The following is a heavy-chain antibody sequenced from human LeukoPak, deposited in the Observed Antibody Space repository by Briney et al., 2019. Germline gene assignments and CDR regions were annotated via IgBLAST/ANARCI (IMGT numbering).Heavy chain of an antibody. V-gene: IGHV4-61*02. CDR3: ARHRIVAAVGAFDW. CDR1: GGSISSGSYY. Sequence: SETLSLTCTVSGGSISSGSYYWSWIRQPAGKGLEWIGRIYTSGSTNYNPSLKSRVTISVDTSKNQFSLKLSSVTAADTAVYYCARHRIVAAVGAFDWWGQGTLVTVSA. CDR2: IYTSGST. J-gene: IGHJ4*02. D-gene: IGHD6-13*01.